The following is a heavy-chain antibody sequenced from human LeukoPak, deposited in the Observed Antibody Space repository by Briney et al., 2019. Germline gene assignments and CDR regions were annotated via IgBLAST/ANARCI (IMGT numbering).Heavy chain of an antibody. CDR1: GYTFTGYY. CDR3: ARAWQQLRVDYFDY. D-gene: IGHD6-13*01. CDR2: INPNSGGT. V-gene: IGHV1-2*02. Sequence: GASVKVSCKASGYTFTGYYMHWVRQAPGRGLEWMGWINPNSGGTNYAQKFQGRVTMTRDTSISTAYMELSRLRSDDTAVYYCARAWQQLRVDYFDYWGQGTLVTVSS. J-gene: IGHJ4*02.